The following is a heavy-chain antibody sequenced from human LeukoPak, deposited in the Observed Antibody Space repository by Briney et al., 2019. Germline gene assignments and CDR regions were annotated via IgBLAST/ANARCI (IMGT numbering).Heavy chain of an antibody. CDR2: IYTSGST. D-gene: IGHD2-15*01. V-gene: IGHV4-4*07. CDR3: ARGGGRQLASSHSYFDY. J-gene: IGHJ4*02. Sequence: SETLSLTCTVSGGSISGYYWSWVPQSAGKGLEWIGRIYTSGSTNYNPSLKSRVTMSVDTSKNQFTLELSSVTAADTAVYYCARGGGRQLASSHSYFDYWGQGTLVTVSS. CDR1: GGSISGYY.